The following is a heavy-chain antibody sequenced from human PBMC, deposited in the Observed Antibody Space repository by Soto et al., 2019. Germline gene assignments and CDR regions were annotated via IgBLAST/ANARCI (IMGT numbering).Heavy chain of an antibody. V-gene: IGHV3-72*01. CDR1: GLIISDNY. CDR2: SRNKDNGYTT. D-gene: IGHD2-21*02. Sequence: EVQLVESGGGLVQPGGSLRLSCAASGLIISDNYMDWVRQAPGKGLEWIARSRNKDNGYTTEYAASLKGRFSVFRDDSKNSLYLQMNSLIIEDTAVYYCARCFPADGCRIPYCYRYLDPWGQGTLVIVSS. J-gene: IGHJ5*02. CDR3: ARCFPADGCRIPYCYRYLDP.